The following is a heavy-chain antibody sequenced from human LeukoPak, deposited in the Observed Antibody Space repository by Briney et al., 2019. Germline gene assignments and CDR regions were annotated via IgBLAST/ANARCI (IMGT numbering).Heavy chain of an antibody. V-gene: IGHV4-59*01. CDR1: GGSTSGYY. J-gene: IGHJ3*02. Sequence: SETLSLTCTVSGGSTSGYYWSWIRQPPGKGLEWIGYINYSGSTNYNPSLKSRVTISVDTSKNQFSLKLSSVTAADTAVYYCARYQKGGGAFDIWGQGTMVTVSS. CDR2: INYSGST. CDR3: ARYQKGGGAFDI. D-gene: IGHD2-2*01.